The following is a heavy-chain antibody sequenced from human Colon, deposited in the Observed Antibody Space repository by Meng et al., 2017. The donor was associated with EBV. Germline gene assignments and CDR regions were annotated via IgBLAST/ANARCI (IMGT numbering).Heavy chain of an antibody. Sequence: VQLVQSGAWLRKPGYSVTVSCQAAGYTFTSSSMNWVRHAPGQGLEWMGWININTGNPTYAQGFTGRFVFSLDTSVSTAYLQIDSLKADDTAVYYCARGNGWRFDYWGQGTLVTVSS. D-gene: IGHD6-19*01. J-gene: IGHJ4*02. V-gene: IGHV7-4-1*01. CDR2: ININTGNP. CDR3: ARGNGWRFDY. CDR1: GYTFTSSS.